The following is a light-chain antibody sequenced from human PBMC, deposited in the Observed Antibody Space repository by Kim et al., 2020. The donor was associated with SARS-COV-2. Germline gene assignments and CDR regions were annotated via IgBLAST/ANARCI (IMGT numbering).Light chain of an antibody. Sequence: NFMLTQPHSVSESPGKTVTISYTGSSGSIASNYVQWYQQRPGSAPTTVIYEDNQRPSGVPDRFSGSIDSSSNSASLTISGLKTEDEADYYCQSYDSSNLWVFGGGTQLTVL. J-gene: IGLJ3*02. CDR2: EDN. CDR3: QSYDSSNLWV. CDR1: SGSIASNY. V-gene: IGLV6-57*02.